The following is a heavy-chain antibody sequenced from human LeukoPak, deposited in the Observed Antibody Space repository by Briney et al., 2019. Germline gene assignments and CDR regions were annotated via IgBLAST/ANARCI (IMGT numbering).Heavy chain of an antibody. CDR2: IIESGGLT. J-gene: IGHJ4*02. CDR1: GFAFSSQA. D-gene: IGHD6-19*01. V-gene: IGHV3-23*01. CDR3: AKDACRTNGWYYFDY. Sequence: PGGSLRLSCAASGFAFSSQAMGWVRQAPGKGLELVSVIIESGGLTYYEESVKGRFPISRDKYKKPLFLQLNSLRAEDTAVYYCAKDACRTNGWYYFDYWGQGALVTVSS.